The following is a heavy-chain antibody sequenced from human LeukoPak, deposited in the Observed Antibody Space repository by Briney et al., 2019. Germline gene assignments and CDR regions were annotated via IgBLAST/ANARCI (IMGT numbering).Heavy chain of an antibody. CDR2: INHSGST. CDR1: GGSLSGHY. J-gene: IGHJ4*02. V-gene: IGHV4-34*01. Sequence: SQTLSLTCTVSGGSLSGHYWSWIRQTPGKGLEWIGEINHSGSTNYNPSLKSRVTISGDTSKNQFSLKVTSVTAADTAVYYCARLAVGALDYWGQGTLVTVSS. D-gene: IGHD1-26*01. CDR3: ARLAVGALDY.